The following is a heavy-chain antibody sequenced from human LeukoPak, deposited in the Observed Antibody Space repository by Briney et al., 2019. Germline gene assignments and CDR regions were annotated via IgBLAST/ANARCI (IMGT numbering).Heavy chain of an antibody. V-gene: IGHV3-48*02. D-gene: IGHD3-10*01. Sequence: GGSLRLSCAASGFTFGSYSMNWVRQAPGKGLEWISYISGSSSAIYYADSVKGRFTISRDNVKNSLYLQMNSLRDEDTAVYYCAEVRSSASDIWGQGTMVTVSS. CDR2: ISGSSSAI. CDR3: AEVRSSASDI. CDR1: GFTFGSYS. J-gene: IGHJ3*02.